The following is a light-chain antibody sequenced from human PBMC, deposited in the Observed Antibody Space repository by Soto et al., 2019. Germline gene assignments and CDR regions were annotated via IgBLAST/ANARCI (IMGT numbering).Light chain of an antibody. CDR3: QQYGSSPWT. J-gene: IGKJ1*01. CDR1: QNVLHY. CDR2: GAS. Sequence: EIVLTQSPGTLSLSPGERATIFCRTSQNVLHYLAWYQQKPGQAPRLLIYGASTRATGIPDTFSGSGSGTDFTLTISRLEPEDFAVYFCQQYGSSPWTFGRGTKVEIK. V-gene: IGKV3-20*01.